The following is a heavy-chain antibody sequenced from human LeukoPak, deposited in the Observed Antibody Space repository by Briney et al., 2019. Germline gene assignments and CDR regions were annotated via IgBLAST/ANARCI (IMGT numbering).Heavy chain of an antibody. D-gene: IGHD3-3*01. CDR2: ISAYSGNT. Sequence: PGASVKVSCRASGYTFTNYIITWVRQAPGQGLEWMGWISAYSGNTNYAQNLQGRVTMTTDTSTSTAYMELRSLRSDDTAVYYCARVESRAGDFWSGYQPYPLYYYYYMDVWGKGTTVTVSS. V-gene: IGHV1-18*01. J-gene: IGHJ6*03. CDR1: GYTFTNYI. CDR3: ARVESRAGDFWSGYQPYPLYYYYYMDV.